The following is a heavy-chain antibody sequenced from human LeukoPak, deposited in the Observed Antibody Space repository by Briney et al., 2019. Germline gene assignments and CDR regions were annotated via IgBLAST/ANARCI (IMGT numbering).Heavy chain of an antibody. V-gene: IGHV3-23*01. J-gene: IGHJ4*02. CDR2: ISNDGGGT. CDR3: AKGSSGYFFDL. Sequence: PGVSLRLSCAASGFIFNNYGLVWVRQAPGKGLEWVSAISNDGGGTTYADFVKGRFSVSRDNSKNTLFLQMNSLRAEDTALYYCAKGSSGYFFDLWGQGTLVTVSS. CDR1: GFIFNNYG. D-gene: IGHD3-22*01.